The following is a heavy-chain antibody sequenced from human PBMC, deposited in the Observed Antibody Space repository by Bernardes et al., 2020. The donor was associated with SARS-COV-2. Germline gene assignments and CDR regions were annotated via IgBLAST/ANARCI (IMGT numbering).Heavy chain of an antibody. CDR3: ARGVATAQRSAMDV. J-gene: IGHJ6*02. Sequence: GGSLRLSRAAASGFTFSNYWMHWVRQAPGKGLVGVSRINDDGSSTIYADPVKGRFTISRDNAKNTIYLQMNSLRAEDTAVYFCARGVATAQRSAMDVWGQGTTITVSS. CDR1: GFTFSNYW. V-gene: IGHV3-74*01. D-gene: IGHD2-15*01. CDR2: INDDGSST.